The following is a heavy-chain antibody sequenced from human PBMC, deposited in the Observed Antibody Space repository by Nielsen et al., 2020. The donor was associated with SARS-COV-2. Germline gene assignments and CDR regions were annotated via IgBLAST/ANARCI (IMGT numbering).Heavy chain of an antibody. J-gene: IGHJ4*02. CDR3: ARGNGWGSYFDY. D-gene: IGHD7-27*01. CDR2: ISYDGSNK. V-gene: IGHV3-30-3*01. Sequence: GESLKISCAASGFTFRSYAMHWVRQAPGKGLEWVAVISYDGSNKYYAHSVKGRFTISRDNSKNTLYLQMNSLRAEDTAVYYCARGNGWGSYFDYWGQGTLVTVSS. CDR1: GFTFRSYA.